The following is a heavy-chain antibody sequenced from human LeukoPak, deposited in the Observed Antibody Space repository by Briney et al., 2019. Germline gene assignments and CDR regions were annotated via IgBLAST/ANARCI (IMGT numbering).Heavy chain of an antibody. CDR3: ARDPDCSGGSCYSNWFDP. CDR2: ISSRGGTI. J-gene: IGHJ5*02. V-gene: IGHV3-48*03. D-gene: IGHD2-15*01. CDR1: GFTFNSYE. Sequence: PGGSLRLSCAASGFTFNSYEMNWVRQAPGKGLEWVAYISSRGGTIYYADSGKGRFTISRDNAKNSLYLQMNSLRAEDTAVYYCARDPDCSGGSCYSNWFDPWGQGTLVTVSS.